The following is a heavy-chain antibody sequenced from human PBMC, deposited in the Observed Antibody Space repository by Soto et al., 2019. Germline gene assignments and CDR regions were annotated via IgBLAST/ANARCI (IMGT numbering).Heavy chain of an antibody. Sequence: SVKVSCKASGGTFSSYAISWVRQAPGQGLEWMGGIIPIFGTANYAQKFQGRVTITADESTSTAYMELSSLRSEDTALYYCAKEKAEIGVPLFEYWGQGTLVTVSS. D-gene: IGHD2-8*01. CDR1: GGTFSSYA. CDR2: IIPIFGTA. V-gene: IGHV1-69*13. CDR3: AKEKAEIGVPLFEY. J-gene: IGHJ4*02.